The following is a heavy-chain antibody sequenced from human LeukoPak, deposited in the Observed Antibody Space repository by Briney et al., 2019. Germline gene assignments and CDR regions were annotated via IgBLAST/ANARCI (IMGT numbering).Heavy chain of an antibody. CDR1: GGSISTYY. CDR2: ISASGST. V-gene: IGHV4-4*07. CDR3: ARGVSGAYDWNYSDY. D-gene: IGHD5-12*01. Sequence: SETLSLTCTVSGGSISTYYWSWIRQPAGEGLEWLGRISASGSTRYNPSLNSRVTMSVDTSKNQFSLNLSSVTAADTAVYYCARGVSGAYDWNYSDYWGQGTLVTVSS. J-gene: IGHJ4*02.